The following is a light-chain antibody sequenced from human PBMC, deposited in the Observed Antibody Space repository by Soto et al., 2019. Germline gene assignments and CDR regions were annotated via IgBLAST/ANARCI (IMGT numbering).Light chain of an antibody. CDR1: QSVSSD. J-gene: IGKJ4*01. V-gene: IGKV3-15*01. Sequence: EIVMTQSPATLSVSPGEGATLSCRASQSVSSDLAWYQHKPGLAPRLLIYGVSTRATGIPVRFSGSGSGTEFTLSISSLQSEGSAIYYCQHSHNLPLTCGGGTKLDIK. CDR2: GVS. CDR3: QHSHNLPLT.